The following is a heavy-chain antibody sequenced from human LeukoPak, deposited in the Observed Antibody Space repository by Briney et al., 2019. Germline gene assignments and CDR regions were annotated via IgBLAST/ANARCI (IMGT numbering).Heavy chain of an antibody. CDR1: GFTFSSYA. J-gene: IGHJ4*02. V-gene: IGHV3-64*01. Sequence: GGSLRLSCAASGFTFSSYAMHWVRQAPGKGLEYASYISSNGGSTYYANSVKGRFTISRDNSKNTLYLQMGSLRAEDMAVYYCARGRGQGGIVGPFDYWGQGTLVTVSS. CDR2: ISSNGGST. D-gene: IGHD1-26*01. CDR3: ARGRGQGGIVGPFDY.